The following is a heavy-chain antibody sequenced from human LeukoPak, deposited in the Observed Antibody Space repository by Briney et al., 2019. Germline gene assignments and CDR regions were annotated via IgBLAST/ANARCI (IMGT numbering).Heavy chain of an antibody. D-gene: IGHD5-18*01. J-gene: IGHJ4*02. V-gene: IGHV3-23*01. Sequence: GGSLRLSCAASGFTFTSYAMSWVRQAPGKGLEWVSAISGSGGSTYYADSVKGRFTISRDNSKNTLYLQMNSLRAEDTAVYYGAKDRDTAMASFDYWGQGTLVTVSS. CDR3: AKDRDTAMASFDY. CDR2: ISGSGGST. CDR1: GFTFTSYA.